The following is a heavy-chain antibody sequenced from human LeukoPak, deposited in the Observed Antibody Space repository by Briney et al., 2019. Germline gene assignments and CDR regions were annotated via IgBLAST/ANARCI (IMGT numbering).Heavy chain of an antibody. V-gene: IGHV3-74*01. CDR1: GFTFSSYW. CDR3: ARGYCSGGSCYTPGGY. Sequence: GGSLRLSCAASGFTFSSYWMHWFRQAPGKGLVWVARINSDGSSTNYADSVKGRFTISRDNSKNTLYLQMNSLRAEDTAVYYCARGYCSGGSCYTPGGYWGQGTLVTVSS. D-gene: IGHD2-15*01. J-gene: IGHJ4*02. CDR2: INSDGSST.